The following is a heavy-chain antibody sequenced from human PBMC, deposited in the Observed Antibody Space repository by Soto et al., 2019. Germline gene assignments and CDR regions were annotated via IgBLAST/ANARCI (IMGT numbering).Heavy chain of an antibody. J-gene: IGHJ5*02. V-gene: IGHV2-5*01. Sequence: QITLKESGPTLVKPTQTLALTCTFSGFSLTTSGVGVGWIRQPPGKALEWLAVTYWHEDKRYNPSLKNRLTITKXXPXHXXIPTTSSTGPMVTATYFWAHRLPPNCNWNAGWFAPSGQGTLVTVSS. D-gene: IGHD1-1*01. CDR3: AHRLPPNCNWNAGWFAP. CDR1: GFSLTTSGVG. CDR2: TYWHEDK.